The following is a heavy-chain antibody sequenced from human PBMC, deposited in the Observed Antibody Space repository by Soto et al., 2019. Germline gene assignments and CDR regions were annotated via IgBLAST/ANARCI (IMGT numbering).Heavy chain of an antibody. Sequence: GSLRLSCTVLGFTLTNENMNWVRQAPGKGLEWVSSISSRSTFINYADSVKGRFTISRDNDKGSLFLQMNSLGVEATAVYYCARGGGGGLFEHWGQGVLVTVSS. CDR2: ISSRSTFI. J-gene: IGHJ4*02. CDR1: GFTLTNEN. D-gene: IGHD2-21*01. CDR3: ARGGGGGLFEH. V-gene: IGHV3-21*06.